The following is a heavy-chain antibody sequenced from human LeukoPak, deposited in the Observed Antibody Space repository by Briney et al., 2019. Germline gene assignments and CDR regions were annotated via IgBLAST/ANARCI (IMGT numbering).Heavy chain of an antibody. CDR2: ISGGGSAT. CDR3: AGGAGVYYYGMDV. Sequence: GGSLRLSCAASGFTFSNYGLSWVRQAPGKGLEWVSAISGGGSATYYAASVKGRFTISRDNSKNTLFLQMNTLRADDTAVYYCAGGAGVYYYGMDVSGQGTSVTASS. D-gene: IGHD4/OR15-4a*01. V-gene: IGHV3-23*01. J-gene: IGHJ6*02. CDR1: GFTFSNYG.